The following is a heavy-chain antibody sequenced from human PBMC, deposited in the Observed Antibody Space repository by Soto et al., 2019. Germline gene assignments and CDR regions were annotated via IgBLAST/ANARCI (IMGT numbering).Heavy chain of an antibody. J-gene: IGHJ5*02. D-gene: IGHD3-3*01. CDR3: ARGHLIMGIFGVVIPSRWFDP. CDR1: GGSFSGYY. CDR2: INHSGST. V-gene: IGHV4-34*01. Sequence: PSETLSLTCAVYGGSFSGYYWSWIRQPPGKGLERIGEINHSGSTNYNPSLKSRVTISVDTSKNQFSLKLSSVTAADTAVYYCARGHLIMGIFGVVIPSRWFDPWGQGTLVTVSS.